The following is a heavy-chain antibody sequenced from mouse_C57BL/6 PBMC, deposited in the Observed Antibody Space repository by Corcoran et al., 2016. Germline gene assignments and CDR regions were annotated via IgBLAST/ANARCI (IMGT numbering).Heavy chain of an antibody. CDR3: ARSHYYGGAMDY. J-gene: IGHJ4*01. Sequence: QVQLQQSGPELVKPGASVKISCKASGYSSTSYYIHWVTQRPGPGLECIGWIYPGSGNTKYNEKFKGKATLTADTSSSTAYMQLSSLTSEDSAVYYCARSHYYGGAMDYWGQGTSVTVSS. CDR2: IYPGSGNT. D-gene: IGHD1-2*01. CDR1: GYSSTSYY. V-gene: IGHV1-66*01.